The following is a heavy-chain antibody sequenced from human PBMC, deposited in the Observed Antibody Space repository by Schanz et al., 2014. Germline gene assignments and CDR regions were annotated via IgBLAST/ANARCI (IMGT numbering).Heavy chain of an antibody. Sequence: EVQLVESGGGLVKPGGSLRLSCGVSGFTASSHSMNWVRQAPGKGLEWVSSISSRSSHIYYADSVKGRFTVSRDNAKNSVYLQMNGLRVEDTAVYYCVRDSFFAFDYWGQGTLVNVSS. V-gene: IGHV3-21*02. D-gene: IGHD3-3*01. J-gene: IGHJ4*02. CDR2: ISSRSSHI. CDR1: GFTASSHS. CDR3: VRDSFFAFDY.